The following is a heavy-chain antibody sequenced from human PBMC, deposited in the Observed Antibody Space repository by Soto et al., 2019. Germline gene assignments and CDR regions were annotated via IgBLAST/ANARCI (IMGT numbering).Heavy chain of an antibody. D-gene: IGHD6-19*01. CDR2: IIPIFGTA. J-gene: IGHJ4*02. CDR1: GGAFSSYS. Sequence: ASVKVSCKACGGAFSSYSISWARQAPGQGLEWMGGIIPIFGTANYAQKFQGRVTITADESTSTAYMELSSLRSEDTAVYYCARVSYSRGSWGYFDYWGKRTLVTVSS. CDR3: ARVSYSRGSWGYFDY. V-gene: IGHV1-69*13.